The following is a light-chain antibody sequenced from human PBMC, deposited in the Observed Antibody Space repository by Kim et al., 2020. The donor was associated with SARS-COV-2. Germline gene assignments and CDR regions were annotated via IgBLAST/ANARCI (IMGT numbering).Light chain of an antibody. V-gene: IGKV1-5*03. J-gene: IGKJ1*01. Sequence: DIQMTQSPSTLSASVGDRVTITCRASQSISGWLAWYQQKPGKPPKLLIYKASSLESGVPSRFSGSGSGTEFTLTISSLQPDDFATYYCQQYNSYSTWTFGQGTKVDIK. CDR3: QQYNSYSTWT. CDR2: KAS. CDR1: QSISGW.